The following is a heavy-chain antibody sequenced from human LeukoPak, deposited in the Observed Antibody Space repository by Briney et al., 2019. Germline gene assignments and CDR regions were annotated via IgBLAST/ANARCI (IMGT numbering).Heavy chain of an antibody. J-gene: IGHJ6*03. D-gene: IGHD3-9*01. CDR1: GFTFSSYA. CDR3: AKVRYDILTGYSNYYYYMDV. V-gene: IGHV3-23*01. Sequence: GGSLRLSCAASGFTFSSYAMSWVRQAPGKGLEWVSAISGSGGSTYYADSVKGRFTISRDNSKNTLYLQMNSLRAEDTAVYYCAKVRYDILTGYSNYYYYMDVWGEGTTVTVSS. CDR2: ISGSGGST.